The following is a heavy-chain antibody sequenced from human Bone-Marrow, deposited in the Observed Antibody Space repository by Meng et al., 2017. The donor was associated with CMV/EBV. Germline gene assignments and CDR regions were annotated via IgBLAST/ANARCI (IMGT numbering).Heavy chain of an antibody. V-gene: IGHV1-2*02. CDR3: AREDHYGSGNFYNWFDP. J-gene: IGHJ5*02. CDR2: INPNSGGT. Sequence: GESLKISCKGSGYSFTSYWIGWVRQAPGQGLEWMGWINPNSGGTTYGQKFQGRVAMTRDTSISTAYLELSRLRSDDTAVYFCAREDHYGSGNFYNWFDPWGQGTLVTVSS. D-gene: IGHD3-10*01. CDR1: GYSFTSYW.